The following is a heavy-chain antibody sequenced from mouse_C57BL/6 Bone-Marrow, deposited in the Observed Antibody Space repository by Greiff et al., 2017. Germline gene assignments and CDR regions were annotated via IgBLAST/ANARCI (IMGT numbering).Heavy chain of an antibody. CDR2: IDPETGGT. Sequence: QVQLQQSGAELVRPGASVTLSCKASGYTFTDYEMHWVKQTPVHGLDWIGAIDPETGGTAYKQKFKGKAILTADKSSSTAYMGLRSLTSEDSAVYYSTRGGIYYGNYVDSWGQAPLSQSPQ. V-gene: IGHV1-15*01. CDR1: GYTFTDYE. D-gene: IGHD2-1*01. CDR3: TRGGIYYGNYVDS. J-gene: IGHJ2*01.